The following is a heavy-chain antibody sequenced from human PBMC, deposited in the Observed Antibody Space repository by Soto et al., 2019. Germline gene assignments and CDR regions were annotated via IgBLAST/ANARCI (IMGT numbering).Heavy chain of an antibody. V-gene: IGHV3-9*01. J-gene: IGHJ6*02. CDR1: GFTFDDYA. CDR3: APMGV. CDR2: ISWNSGSI. Sequence: GGSLRLSCAASGFTFDDYAMHWVRQAPGKGLEWVSGISWNSGSIGYADSVKGRFTISRDNAKNSLYLQMSSLRADDTAEYYCAPMGVWGQGTTVTVSS.